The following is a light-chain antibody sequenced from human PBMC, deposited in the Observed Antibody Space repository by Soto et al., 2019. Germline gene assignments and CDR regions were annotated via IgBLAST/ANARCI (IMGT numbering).Light chain of an antibody. CDR1: QSAYSSY. Sequence: ELVLTQSPGTLSLSPGDRATLSCRSSQSAYSSYLSWYQQKPGQAPWLLIYGASNRATGIPDRFSGSGSGTDFTLTISGLEPEDFAVYYCQQYGTSLFTFGGGTRVEIK. CDR3: QQYGTSLFT. CDR2: GAS. J-gene: IGKJ4*01. V-gene: IGKV3-20*01.